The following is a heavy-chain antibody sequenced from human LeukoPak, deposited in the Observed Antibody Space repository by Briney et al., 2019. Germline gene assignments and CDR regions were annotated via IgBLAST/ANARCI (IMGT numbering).Heavy chain of an antibody. CDR1: GFTFSGSA. CDR2: IRSKANSYAT. CDR3: TRHVDSSFNYMDV. Sequence: GGSLKLSCAASGFTFSGSAMHWVRQASGKGLEGVGRIRSKANSYATAYAASVKGRFTISRDDSKNTAYLQMNSLKTEDTAVYYCTRHVDSSFNYMDVWGKGTTVTVSS. D-gene: IGHD2-21*01. J-gene: IGHJ6*03. V-gene: IGHV3-73*01.